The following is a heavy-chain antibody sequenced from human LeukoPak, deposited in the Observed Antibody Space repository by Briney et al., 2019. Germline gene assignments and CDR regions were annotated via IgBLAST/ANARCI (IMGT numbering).Heavy chain of an antibody. CDR1: GYTFTSYG. CDR2: ISAYNGNT. J-gene: IGHJ4*02. Sequence: APVKVSCKASGYTFTSYGISWVRQAPGQGLEWMGWISAYNGNTNYAQKLQGRVTMTTDTSTSTAYMELRSLRSDDTAVYYCARGSRYGSGSYYNNFDYWGQGTLVTVSS. CDR3: ARGSRYGSGSYYNNFDY. D-gene: IGHD3-10*01. V-gene: IGHV1-18*04.